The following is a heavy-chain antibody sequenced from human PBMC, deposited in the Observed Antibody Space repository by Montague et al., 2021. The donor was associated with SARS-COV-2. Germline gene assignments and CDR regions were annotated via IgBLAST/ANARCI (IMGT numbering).Heavy chain of an antibody. Sequence: SETLSLTCSVSGGPISRSGYYWNWIRQPPGKGLEWIGEINHSGSTNYNPSLKSRVTMSVDTSKNQFSLKLSSVAAADTAVYYCARGARQGYGLRLGSFDSWGQGTLVTVSS. D-gene: IGHD3-10*01. CDR1: GGPISRSGYY. J-gene: IGHJ4*02. V-gene: IGHV4-39*07. CDR3: ARGARQGYGLRLGSFDS. CDR2: INHSGST.